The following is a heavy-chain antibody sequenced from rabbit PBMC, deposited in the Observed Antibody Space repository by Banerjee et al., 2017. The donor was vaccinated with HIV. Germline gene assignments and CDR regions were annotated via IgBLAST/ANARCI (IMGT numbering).Heavy chain of an antibody. CDR2: IDSGSSGFT. D-gene: IGHD1-1*01. J-gene: IGHJ4*01. V-gene: IGHV1S45*01. Sequence: QEQLVESGGGLVQPEGSLTLTCTASGVSFSISSYMCWVRQAPGKGLEWIACIDSGSSGFTYFATWAKGRYTFSKTSSTTVTLEMTSLTVADTATYFCARDLTGVIGWNFGWWGPGTLVTVS. CDR1: GVSFSISSY. CDR3: ARDLTGVIGWNFGW.